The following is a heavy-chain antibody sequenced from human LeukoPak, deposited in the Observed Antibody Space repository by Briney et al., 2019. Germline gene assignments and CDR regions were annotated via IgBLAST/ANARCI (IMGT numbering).Heavy chain of an antibody. CDR3: ANSPVVYDSSGYYPSAEYFQH. J-gene: IGHJ1*01. Sequence: PGGSLRLSCAASGFTFSSYAMSWVRQAPGKGLEWVSAISGSGGSTYYADSVKGRFTISRDNSKNTLYLQMNSLRAEDTAVYYCANSPVVYDSSGYYPSAEYFQHWGQGTLVTVSS. CDR1: GFTFSSYA. D-gene: IGHD3-22*01. V-gene: IGHV3-23*01. CDR2: ISGSGGST.